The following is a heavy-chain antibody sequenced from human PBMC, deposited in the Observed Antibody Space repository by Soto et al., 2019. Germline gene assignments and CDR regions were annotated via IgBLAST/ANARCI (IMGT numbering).Heavy chain of an antibody. CDR3: ARAIPDSSGLSDY. D-gene: IGHD3-22*01. Sequence: GGSLRLSCAASGFTFSTYSMNWVRQAPGKGLVWLSYISSSSSAIYYADSVKGRFTISRDNAKNSLYLQMNSLRDEDTAVYYCARAIPDSSGLSDYWGQGTLVTVSS. V-gene: IGHV3-48*02. CDR1: GFTFSTYS. CDR2: ISSSSSAI. J-gene: IGHJ4*02.